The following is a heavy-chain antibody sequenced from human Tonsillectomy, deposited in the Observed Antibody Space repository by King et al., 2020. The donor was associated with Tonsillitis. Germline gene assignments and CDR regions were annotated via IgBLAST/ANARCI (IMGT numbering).Heavy chain of an antibody. J-gene: IGHJ4*02. CDR2: INPNSVGT. D-gene: IGHD3-16*02. V-gene: IGHV1-2*02. CDR1: GYTFTVYY. CDR3: ARGVLTSLRLGELSLWAFDY. Sequence: QLVQSGAEVKKPGASVKVSCKASGYTFTVYYMHWVRQSPGQGLEWMGWINPNSVGTNYAQKFQGRVTMTRDTSISTAYIELSRLRSDDTAVYYCARGVLTSLRLGELSLWAFDYWGQGTLVTVSS.